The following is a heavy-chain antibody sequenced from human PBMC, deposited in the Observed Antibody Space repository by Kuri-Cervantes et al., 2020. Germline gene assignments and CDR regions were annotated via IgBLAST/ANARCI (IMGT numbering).Heavy chain of an antibody. J-gene: IGHJ6*02. CDR1: GFTFSSYA. Sequence: GGSLRLSCAASGFTFSSYAMSWVRQAPGKGLEWVSAISGSGGSTYYADSVKGRFTISRDNSKNTLYLQMNSLRAEDTAVYYCATRVLRYSDWMVNGWGYYYYGMDVWGQGTTVTVSS. D-gene: IGHD3-9*01. CDR2: ISGSGGST. V-gene: IGHV3-23*01. CDR3: ATRVLRYSDWMVNGWGYYYYGMDV.